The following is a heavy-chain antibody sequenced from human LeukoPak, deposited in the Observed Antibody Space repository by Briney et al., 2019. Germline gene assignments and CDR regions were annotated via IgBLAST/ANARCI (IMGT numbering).Heavy chain of an antibody. V-gene: IGHV4-4*07. J-gene: IGHJ4*02. D-gene: IGHD3-10*01. CDR2: IYSSGDT. Sequence: SETLSLTCTVSGGSTSSYYWDWIRQPAGKGLEWIGRIYSSGDTNYNPSLKSRVTMSVDTSKNQFSLRLSSLTAADTAVYYCARDVGSGGGTFPTYHFDFWGRGTLVTVSS. CDR1: GGSTSSYY. CDR3: ARDVGSGGGTFPTYHFDF.